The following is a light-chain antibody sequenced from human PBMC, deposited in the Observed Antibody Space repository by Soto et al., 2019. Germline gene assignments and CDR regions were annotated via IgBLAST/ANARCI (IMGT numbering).Light chain of an antibody. J-gene: IGLJ2*01. CDR2: EDD. CDR1: SGNIVSNY. Sequence: NFMLTQPHSVLGSPGKTVTISCTRSSGNIVSNYVQWYQQRPGSSPTTVIFEDDDRPSGVPDRFSASIDTSTNSASLTISGLRPEDEADYYCQSYDADILIFGGGTKVTVL. V-gene: IGLV6-57*01. CDR3: QSYDADILI.